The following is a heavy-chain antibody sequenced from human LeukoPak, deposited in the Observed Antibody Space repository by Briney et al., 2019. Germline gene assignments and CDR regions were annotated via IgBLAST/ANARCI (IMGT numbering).Heavy chain of an antibody. Sequence: GGSLRLSCAASGFTFSSYGMHWVRQAPGKGLERVAVIWYDGSDKYYADSVKGRFTISRDNSKNTLYLQMNSLRAEDTAVYYCARLLWFGMDVWGQGTTVTVSS. CDR2: IWYDGSDK. CDR3: ARLLWFGMDV. J-gene: IGHJ6*02. D-gene: IGHD3-10*01. V-gene: IGHV3-33*01. CDR1: GFTFSSYG.